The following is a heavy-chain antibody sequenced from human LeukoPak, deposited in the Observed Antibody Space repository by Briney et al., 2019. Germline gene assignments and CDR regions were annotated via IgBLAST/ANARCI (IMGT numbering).Heavy chain of an antibody. Sequence: PGGSLRLSCAASGFTFSSYAMSRVRQAPGKGLEWVSAISGSGGSTYYADSVKGRFTISRDNSKNTLYLQMNSLRAKDTAVYYCAKDRSYSYALYYFDYWGQGTLVTVSS. CDR2: ISGSGGST. D-gene: IGHD5-18*01. J-gene: IGHJ4*02. V-gene: IGHV3-23*01. CDR1: GFTFSSYA. CDR3: AKDRSYSYALYYFDY.